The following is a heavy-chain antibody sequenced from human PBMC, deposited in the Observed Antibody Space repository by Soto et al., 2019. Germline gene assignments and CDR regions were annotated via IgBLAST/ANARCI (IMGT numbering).Heavy chain of an antibody. D-gene: IGHD6-13*01. V-gene: IGHV1-18*04. Sequence: QVQLVQCGAEVKKPGASVKVSCKASGYTLTSYGISWVRQAPGQGLEWMGWISAYNGNTNYAQKLQGRVTMTTDTSTSTAYMELRSLRSDDTAVYYCAKRVAAAGTYGMDVWGQGTTVTVSS. J-gene: IGHJ6*02. CDR2: ISAYNGNT. CDR3: AKRVAAAGTYGMDV. CDR1: GYTLTSYG.